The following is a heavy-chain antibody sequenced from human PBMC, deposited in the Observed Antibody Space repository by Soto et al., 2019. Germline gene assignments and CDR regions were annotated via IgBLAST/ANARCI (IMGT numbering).Heavy chain of an antibody. J-gene: IGHJ4*02. Sequence: ASVKVSFKASGYTFTSYGISWVRQAPGQGLEWMGWISAYNGNTNYAQKLQGRVTMTTDTSTSTAYMELRSLRSDDTAVYYCARVPRYSGSYPSTFDYWGQGTLVTVSS. CDR1: GYTFTSYG. V-gene: IGHV1-18*01. CDR2: ISAYNGNT. CDR3: ARVPRYSGSYPSTFDY. D-gene: IGHD1-26*01.